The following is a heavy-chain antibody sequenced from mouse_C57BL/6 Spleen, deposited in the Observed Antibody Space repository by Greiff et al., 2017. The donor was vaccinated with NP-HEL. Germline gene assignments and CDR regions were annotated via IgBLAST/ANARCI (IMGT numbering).Heavy chain of an antibody. CDR1: GFSLTSYA. CDR3: ARNGDYYGSSSYYFDY. D-gene: IGHD1-1*01. Sequence: VMLVESGPGLVAPSQSLSITCTVSGFSLTSYAISWVRQPPGKGLEWLGVIWTGGGTNYNSALKSRLSISKDNSKSQVFLKMNSLQTDDTARYYCARNGDYYGSSSYYFDYWGQGTTLTVSS. CDR2: IWTGGGT. V-gene: IGHV2-9-1*01. J-gene: IGHJ2*01.